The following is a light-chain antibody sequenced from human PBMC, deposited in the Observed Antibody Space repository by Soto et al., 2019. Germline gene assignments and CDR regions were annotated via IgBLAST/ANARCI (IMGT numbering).Light chain of an antibody. Sequence: DIQMTQSPSTLSASVGDRVTITCRASQSISSWLAWYQQKPGKAPNLLIYDASNLEGGVPSRFSGSGSGTEFTLTISSLQPDDFATYYCQQYNTYSRTFGQGTKVEIK. CDR1: QSISSW. CDR2: DAS. CDR3: QQYNTYSRT. V-gene: IGKV1-5*01. J-gene: IGKJ1*01.